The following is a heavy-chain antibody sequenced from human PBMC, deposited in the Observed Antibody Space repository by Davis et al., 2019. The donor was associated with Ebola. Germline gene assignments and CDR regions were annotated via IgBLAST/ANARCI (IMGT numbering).Heavy chain of an antibody. CDR1: GFTFSSYA. V-gene: IGHV3-30-3*01. Sequence: PGGSLRLSCAASGFTFSSYAMHWVRQAPGKGLEWVAVISYDGSNKYYADSVKGRFTISRDNSKNTLYLQMNSLRAEDTAVYYCARVPYYYGSGSNYFDYWGQGTLVTVSS. D-gene: IGHD3-10*01. CDR3: ARVPYYYGSGSNYFDY. CDR2: ISYDGSNK. J-gene: IGHJ4*02.